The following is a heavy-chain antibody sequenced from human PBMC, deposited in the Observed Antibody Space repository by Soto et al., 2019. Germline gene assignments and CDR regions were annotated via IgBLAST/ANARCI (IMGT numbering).Heavy chain of an antibody. CDR1: GGSISSYY. CDR3: ARSGYSYGLLAYYYYGMDV. D-gene: IGHD5-18*01. CDR2: IYYSGST. V-gene: IGHV4-59*01. Sequence: SETLSLTCTVSGGSISSYYWSWIRQPPGKGLEWIGYIYYSGSTNYNPSLKSRVTISVDTSKNQFSLKLSSVTAADTAVYYCARSGYSYGLLAYYYYGMDVWGQGTTVTV. J-gene: IGHJ6*02.